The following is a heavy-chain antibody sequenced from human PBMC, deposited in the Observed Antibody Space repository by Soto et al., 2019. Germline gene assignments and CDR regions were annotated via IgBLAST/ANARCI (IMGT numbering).Heavy chain of an antibody. J-gene: IGHJ4*02. CDR1: GESISSSSYY. V-gene: IGHV4-39*01. D-gene: IGHD2-21*02. CDR2: IYYSGRT. Sequence: SETLSLTCIVSGESISSSSYYWGWIRHPPGKGLEWIGSIYYSGRTYYNPSFKSRVTISIDASKNQFSLKLSSVTATDTAVYYCARQRTTVVTQAYFDHWGQGALVTVSS. CDR3: ARQRTTVVTQAYFDH.